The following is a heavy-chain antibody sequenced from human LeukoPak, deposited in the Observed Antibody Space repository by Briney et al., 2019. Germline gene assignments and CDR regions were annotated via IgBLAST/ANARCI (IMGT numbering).Heavy chain of an antibody. Sequence: GASVKVSCKASGYTFTSYGISWVRQAPGQGLEWMGWISAYNGNTNYAQKLQGRVTMTTDTSTSTAYMELRSLRPDDTAVYYCAREGYGNTADAFDIWGQGTMVTVSS. CDR2: ISAYNGNT. D-gene: IGHD5-12*01. CDR3: AREGYGNTADAFDI. CDR1: GYTFTSYG. J-gene: IGHJ3*02. V-gene: IGHV1-18*01.